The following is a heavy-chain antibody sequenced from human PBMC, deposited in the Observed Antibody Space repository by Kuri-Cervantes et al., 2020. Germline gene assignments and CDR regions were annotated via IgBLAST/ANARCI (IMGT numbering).Heavy chain of an antibody. V-gene: IGHV1-69*05. J-gene: IGHJ4*02. CDR2: IIPIFGTA. CDR1: GGTFSSYA. Sequence: SVKVSCKASGGTFSSYAISWVRQAPGQGLEWMGGIIPIFGTANYAQKFQGRVTITTDESTNTAYMELSSLRSEDTAVYYCARGYSSGWFILPDYWGQGTLVTVSS. D-gene: IGHD6-19*01. CDR3: ARGYSSGWFILPDY.